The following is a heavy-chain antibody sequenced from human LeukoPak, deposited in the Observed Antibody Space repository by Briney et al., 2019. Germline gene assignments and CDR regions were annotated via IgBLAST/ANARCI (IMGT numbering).Heavy chain of an antibody. V-gene: IGHV1-2*04. Sequence: ASVKVSCKASGYTFTDYYIHWVRQAPGQGLEWMGWINPNNGGTNYAQKFQAWVTMTRDTSISTAYMELRRPRSDDTAVYYCAKGGAAYSYDYWGQGTLVIVSS. CDR1: GYTFTDYY. CDR3: AKGGAAYSYDY. CDR2: INPNNGGT. J-gene: IGHJ4*02. D-gene: IGHD2-21*01.